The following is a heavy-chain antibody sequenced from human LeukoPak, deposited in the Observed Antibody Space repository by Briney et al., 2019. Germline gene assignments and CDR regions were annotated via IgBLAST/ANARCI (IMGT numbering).Heavy chain of an antibody. Sequence: GGSLTLSCAASGPTLSRTATSWVRRAPGEGLEWVSSISEGGTTYYADSVNGLFTISTNSSRNTLYLQMSSLRAEDMSVYYCARRPHYIVATQWGQGTLVSVS. J-gene: IGHJ4*02. CDR2: ISEGGTT. D-gene: IGHD2-15*01. CDR3: ARRPHYIVATQ. CDR1: GPTLSRTA. V-gene: IGHV3-23*01.